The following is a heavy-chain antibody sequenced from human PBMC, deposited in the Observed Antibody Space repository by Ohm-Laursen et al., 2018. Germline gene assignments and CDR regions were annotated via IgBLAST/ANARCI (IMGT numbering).Heavy chain of an antibody. V-gene: IGHV4-39*01. J-gene: IGHJ6*02. Sequence: GTLSLTCAVYGGSFSSYYWGWIRQPPGKGLEWIGSIYYSGSTYYNPSLKSRVTISVDTSKNQFSLKLSSVTAADTAVYYCARDYGDYVIRYYYYGMDVWGQGTTVTVSS. CDR1: GGSFSSYY. CDR3: ARDYGDYVIRYYYYGMDV. CDR2: IYYSGST. D-gene: IGHD4-17*01.